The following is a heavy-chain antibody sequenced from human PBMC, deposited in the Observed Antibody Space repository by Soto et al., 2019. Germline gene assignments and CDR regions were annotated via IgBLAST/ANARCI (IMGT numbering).Heavy chain of an antibody. CDR2: INPNSGGT. CDR1: GYTFIVYY. J-gene: IGHJ4*02. Sequence: ASVKVSCKASGYTFIVYYMHCVLQSPLQGLEWMGWINPNSGGTNYAQNFQGRVTMTRDTSISTVYMELSRLRYDDTAVYYCARDRTGGLRVAQPDYRGQGTLVTVSS. D-gene: IGHD2-8*02. CDR3: ARDRTGGLRVAQPDY. V-gene: IGHV1-2*02.